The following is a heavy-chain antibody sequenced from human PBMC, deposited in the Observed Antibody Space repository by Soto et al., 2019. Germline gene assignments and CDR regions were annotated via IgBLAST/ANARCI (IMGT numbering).Heavy chain of an antibody. V-gene: IGHV3-23*01. CDR3: AKRVVGSHTYYFDY. CDR2: ISGSGGST. CDR1: GFTFSSYA. J-gene: IGHJ4*02. D-gene: IGHD1-26*01. Sequence: EVQLLESGGGLVQPGGSLRLSCAASGFTFSSYAMSWVRQAPGKGLEWVSAISGSGGSTYYADSVKGRFTISRDNAKNTLYLQMNSLSAEDTAVYYCAKRVVGSHTYYFDYWGQGTLVTVSS.